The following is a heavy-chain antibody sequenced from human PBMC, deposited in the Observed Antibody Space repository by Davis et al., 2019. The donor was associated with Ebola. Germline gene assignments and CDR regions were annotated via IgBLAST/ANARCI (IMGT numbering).Heavy chain of an antibody. Sequence: PSETLSLTCTVSGGSVSSGSYYWSWIRQPPGKGLEWIGYIYYSGSTNYNPSLKSRVTISVDTSKNQFSLKLSSVTAADTAVYYCAMTTVTTAAFDIWGQGTMVTVSS. J-gene: IGHJ3*02. CDR3: AMTTVTTAAFDI. CDR1: GGSVSSGSYY. V-gene: IGHV4-61*01. CDR2: IYYSGST. D-gene: IGHD4-17*01.